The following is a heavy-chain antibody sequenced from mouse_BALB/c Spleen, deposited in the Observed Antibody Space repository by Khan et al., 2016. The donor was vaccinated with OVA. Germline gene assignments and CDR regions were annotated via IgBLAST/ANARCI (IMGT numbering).Heavy chain of an antibody. CDR1: GYTFISFG. CDR3: ARPPYYDYTLDY. J-gene: IGHJ4*01. CDR2: INTYTGKT. V-gene: IGHV9-3-1*01. D-gene: IGHD2-4*01. Sequence: QIQLVQSGPELKKPGETVKISCKASGYTFISFGMNWVKQSPGKALKWMGWINTYTGKTTYADDFKGRFAFTLETSASTAYLQINNLRNEDTATYFWARPPYYDYTLDYWGQGTPVTVSS.